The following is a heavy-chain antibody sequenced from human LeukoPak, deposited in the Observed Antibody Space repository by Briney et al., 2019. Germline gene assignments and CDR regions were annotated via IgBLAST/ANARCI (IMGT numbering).Heavy chain of an antibody. CDR3: ARDPIRGNYLDY. Sequence: ASVKVSCKASGYTFSDYYMHWVRQAPGQGLEWMGWINPSSGGTNYAQKFQGRVTATRDTSISTAYMELTRLKSDDTAIYYCARDPIRGNYLDYWGQGTLVTVSS. CDR1: GYTFSDYY. CDR2: INPSSGGT. V-gene: IGHV1-2*02. J-gene: IGHJ4*02.